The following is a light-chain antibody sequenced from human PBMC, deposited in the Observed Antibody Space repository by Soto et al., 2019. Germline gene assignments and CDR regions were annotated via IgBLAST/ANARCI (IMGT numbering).Light chain of an antibody. V-gene: IGLV2-14*01. Sequence: QSVLTQPASVSGSPGQSITISCAGTSSDVGNYKYVSWYQQHPGKAPKLMIYEVSNRPSGVPNRFSGSKSGNTASLTISGLQAEDETDYYCSSYTSSGTYVFGTGTKVTVL. J-gene: IGLJ1*01. CDR2: EVS. CDR1: SSDVGNYKY. CDR3: SSYTSSGTYV.